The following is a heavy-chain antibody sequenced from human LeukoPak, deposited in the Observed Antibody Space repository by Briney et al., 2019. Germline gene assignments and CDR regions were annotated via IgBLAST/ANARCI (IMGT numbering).Heavy chain of an antibody. Sequence: ASVKVSCKASGYTFTSYDINWVQQATGQGLEWMGYMNPASGNTGYAQEFQGRVTMTTDTSISTAYMELSSLRSEDTAVYYCARVPREIASIWGQGTMVTVSS. V-gene: IGHV1-8*01. CDR1: GYTFTSYD. D-gene: IGHD3-16*02. CDR2: MNPASGNT. J-gene: IGHJ3*02. CDR3: ARVPREIASI.